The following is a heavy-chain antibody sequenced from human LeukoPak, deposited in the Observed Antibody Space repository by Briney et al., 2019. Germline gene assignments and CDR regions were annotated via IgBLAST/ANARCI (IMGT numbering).Heavy chain of an antibody. Sequence: SETLSLTCTVSGGSISSYYWSWIRQPAGKGLEWIGRIYNTGTTSYNPSLSSRVTMSVDTSKNQFSLNLTSVTAADTAVYYCARGRYFSPWGQGTLVTVSS. D-gene: IGHD2-21*01. CDR1: GGSISSYY. V-gene: IGHV4-4*07. CDR2: IYNTGTT. J-gene: IGHJ5*02. CDR3: ARGRYFSP.